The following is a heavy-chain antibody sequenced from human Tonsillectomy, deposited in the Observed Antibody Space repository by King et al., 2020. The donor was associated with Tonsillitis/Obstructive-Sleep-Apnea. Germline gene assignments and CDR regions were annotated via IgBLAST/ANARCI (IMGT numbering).Heavy chain of an antibody. D-gene: IGHD3-10*01. J-gene: IGHJ6*03. CDR2: INHSGST. CDR1: GGSFSGYY. Sequence: VQLQQWGAGLLKPSETLSLTCAVYGGSFSGYYWSWIRQPPGKGLEWIGEINHSGSTNYNPSLKSRVTISVDTSKNQFSLKLSSVTAADTAVYYWARGPGEGSYYMDVWGKGTTVTVSS. V-gene: IGHV4-34*01. CDR3: ARGPGEGSYYMDV.